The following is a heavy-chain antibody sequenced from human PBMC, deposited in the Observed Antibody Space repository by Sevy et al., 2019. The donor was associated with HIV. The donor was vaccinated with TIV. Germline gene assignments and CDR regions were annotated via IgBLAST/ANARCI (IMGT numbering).Heavy chain of an antibody. Sequence: ASVKVSCKASGYTFSDHFIHWVRQAPGQGLEWMGWINPNIGDTNYPQNFHGRVTLTRDTSIGSGYMELTSLRSDDTAVYYCATHGGYRYGSLLDYWGQGTLVAVSS. CDR1: GYTFSDHF. V-gene: IGHV1-2*02. D-gene: IGHD5-18*01. J-gene: IGHJ4*02. CDR3: ATHGGYRYGSLLDY. CDR2: INPNIGDT.